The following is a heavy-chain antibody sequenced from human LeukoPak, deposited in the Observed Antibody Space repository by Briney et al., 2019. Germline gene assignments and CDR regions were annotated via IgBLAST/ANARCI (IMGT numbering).Heavy chain of an antibody. CDR1: GFTFSSYW. V-gene: IGHV3-7*03. D-gene: IGHD3-10*01. J-gene: IGHJ4*02. CDR3: ARDTPLYGSGSYLDY. CDR2: IQQGGSHK. Sequence: GGSLRLSCAASGFTFSSYWMGWVRQAPGKGLEWVANIQQGGSHKYYVDSVQGRFTISRDNSKNTLYLQMNSLRAEDTAVYYCARDTPLYGSGSYLDYWGQGTLVTVSS.